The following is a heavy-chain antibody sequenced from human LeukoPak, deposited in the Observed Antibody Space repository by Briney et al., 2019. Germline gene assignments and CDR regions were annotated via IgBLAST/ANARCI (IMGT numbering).Heavy chain of an antibody. D-gene: IGHD4-17*01. CDR1: GGTFSSYA. V-gene: IGHV1-8*02. J-gene: IGHJ4*02. Sequence: GASVKVSCKASGGTFSSYAISWVRQATGQGLEWMGWMNPNSGNTGYAQKFQGRVTMTRNTSISTAYMELSSLRSEDTAVYYCASSGLRNDYWGQGTLVTVSS. CDR3: ASSGLRNDY. CDR2: MNPNSGNT.